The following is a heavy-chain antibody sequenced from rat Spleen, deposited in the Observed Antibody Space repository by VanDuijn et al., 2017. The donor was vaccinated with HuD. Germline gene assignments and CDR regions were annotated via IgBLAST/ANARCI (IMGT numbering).Heavy chain of an antibody. J-gene: IGHJ1*01. CDR1: GFNFNDYW. Sequence: EVQLVESGGGLVQPGRSLKLSCAASGFNFNDYWMGWVRQAPGKGLEWIGEIKKDSSTINYNPSLKDKFTISRDNTRNTLYLQMDNLRSEDTATYYCARAGYLRDWYFDFWGPGTMVTVSS. CDR3: ARAGYLRDWYFDF. CDR2: IKKDSSTI. D-gene: IGHD2-5*01. V-gene: IGHV4-2*01.